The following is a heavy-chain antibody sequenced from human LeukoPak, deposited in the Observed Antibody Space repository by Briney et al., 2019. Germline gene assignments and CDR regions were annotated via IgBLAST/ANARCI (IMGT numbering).Heavy chain of an antibody. CDR1: GFTFSSYA. Sequence: PGGSLRLSCAASGFTFSSYAMSWVRQAPGKGLEWVSAISGSGGSTYYADSVKGRFTISRDNSKNTLYLQMNSLRAEGTAVYYCAKVIVPDSSSWTNFDYWGLGTLVTVSS. J-gene: IGHJ4*02. D-gene: IGHD6-13*01. CDR2: ISGSGGST. V-gene: IGHV3-23*01. CDR3: AKVIVPDSSSWTNFDY.